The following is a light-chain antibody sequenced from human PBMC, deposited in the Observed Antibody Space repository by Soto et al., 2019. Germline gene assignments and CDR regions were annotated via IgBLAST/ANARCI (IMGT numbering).Light chain of an antibody. CDR1: QSVGSDY. J-gene: IGKJ1*01. V-gene: IGKV3-20*01. CDR3: QHYGTA. Sequence: IVLTQSPGTLSLSPGERATLSCRASQSVGSDYLAWYQQRPGQAPRLLIYGASSRATGVPDRFSGSGSGTDFTLTISRLESEDFAVYYCQHYGTAFGQGTKVDFK. CDR2: GAS.